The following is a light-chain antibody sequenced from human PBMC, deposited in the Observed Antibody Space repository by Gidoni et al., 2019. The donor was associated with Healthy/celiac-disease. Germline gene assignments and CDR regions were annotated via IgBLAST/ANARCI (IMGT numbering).Light chain of an antibody. CDR2: KAS. Sequence: DIQMTQSPSTLSASVGDRVTITCRASQTIRDWLAWYQQKPGKAPNLLIYKASSLQSGVPSRFSGSGSGTDFTLTISSLQPDDSATYYCQHYNSFTCGFGQXTKLEIK. CDR1: QTIRDW. J-gene: IGKJ2*04. V-gene: IGKV1-5*03. CDR3: QHYNSFTCG.